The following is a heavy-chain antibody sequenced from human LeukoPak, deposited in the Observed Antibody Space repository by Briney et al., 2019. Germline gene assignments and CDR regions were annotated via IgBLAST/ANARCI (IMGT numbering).Heavy chain of an antibody. CDR2: IYYSGRT. CDR1: GGSISSFY. J-gene: IGHJ6*02. V-gene: IGHV4-59*12. D-gene: IGHD1-7*01. CDR3: TRDIPTTGTTGYYYCGMDV. Sequence: ADTLSLTCTVSGGSISSFYWSWIRQPPGKGLEWSGYIYYSGRTNYNPSLKSRVTISVCTATHQLALKLSTVTAGDTTVYYCTRDIPTTGTTGYYYCGMDVWGQGTTVTVSS.